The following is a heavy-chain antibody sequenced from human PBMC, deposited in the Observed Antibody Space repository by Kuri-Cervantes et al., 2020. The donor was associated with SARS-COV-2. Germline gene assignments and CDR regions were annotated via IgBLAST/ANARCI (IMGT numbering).Heavy chain of an antibody. CDR2: IVVGSGNT. CDR3: AREEKGGYSHGAYYGMDV. V-gene: IGHV1-58*02. J-gene: IGHJ6*02. Sequence: SVKVSCKASGFTFTSSAMQWVRQARGQRLEWIGWIVVGSGNTNYAQKFQGRVTITADKSTSTAYMELSSLRSEDTAVYYCAREEKGGYSHGAYYGMDVRGQGTTVTVSS. D-gene: IGHD5-18*01. CDR1: GFTFTSSA.